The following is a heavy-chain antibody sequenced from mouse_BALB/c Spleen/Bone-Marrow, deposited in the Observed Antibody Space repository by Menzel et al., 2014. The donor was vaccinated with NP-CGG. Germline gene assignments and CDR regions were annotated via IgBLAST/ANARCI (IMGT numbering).Heavy chain of an antibody. D-gene: IGHD1-1*01. V-gene: IGHV7-3*02. CDR1: GFTFXDYY. CDR2: IRNKANGYTT. Sequence: DVHLVESGGGLVQPGGSLRLSCATSGFTFXDYYMSWVRQTPGKALEWLGFIRNKANGYTTDYSVSVKGRFTISRDNSQSILYLQMNTLRAEDSATYYCARDENYDIYWYFDVWGAGTTVTVSS. J-gene: IGHJ1*01. CDR3: ARDENYDIYWYFDV.